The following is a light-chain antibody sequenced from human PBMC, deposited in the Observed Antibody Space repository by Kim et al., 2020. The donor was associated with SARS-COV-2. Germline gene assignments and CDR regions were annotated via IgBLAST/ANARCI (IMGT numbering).Light chain of an antibody. CDR1: QTIYNK. J-gene: IGKJ4*01. CDR2: DAS. Sequence: ETVMTQSPATLSVSPGERVTLSCRTSQTIYNKLAWYQQKPGQPPRLLIYDASTRATGLPARFSGSGSGTEFTLTISSLQSEDFGVYYCQQYQYDNWPLTFGGGTKVDIK. V-gene: IGKV3D-15*01. CDR3: QQYQYDNWPLT.